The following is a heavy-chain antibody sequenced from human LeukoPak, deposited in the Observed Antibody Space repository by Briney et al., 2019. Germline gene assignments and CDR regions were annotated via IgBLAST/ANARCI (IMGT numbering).Heavy chain of an antibody. CDR1: GYTLTELT. CDR2: FDPEDGET. J-gene: IGHJ4*02. CDR3: ATPSYFGGYY. Sequence: ASVKVSCKVSGYTLTELTMHWVRQAPGKGLEWMGGFDPEDGETVYAQKFQGRVTMTEDTSTDTAYMELSNLRSEDTAVYYCATPSYFGGYYWGQGTLVTVSS. V-gene: IGHV1-24*01. D-gene: IGHD2-21*01.